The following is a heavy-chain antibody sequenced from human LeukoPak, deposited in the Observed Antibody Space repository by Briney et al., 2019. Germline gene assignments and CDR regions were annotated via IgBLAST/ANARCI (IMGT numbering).Heavy chain of an antibody. CDR3: ATARRHRPQNAVVVVPAAMWYYFDY. V-gene: IGHV1-8*01. J-gene: IGHJ4*02. CDR2: MYPNSGNT. CDR1: GYTFTSYD. Sequence: ASVKVSCKASGYTFTSYDINWVRQATGQGLEWMGWMYPNSGNTGYAQKFQGRVTMTRNTSISTAYMELSSLRSEDTAVYYCATARRHRPQNAVVVVPAAMWYYFDYWGQGTLVTVSS. D-gene: IGHD2-2*01.